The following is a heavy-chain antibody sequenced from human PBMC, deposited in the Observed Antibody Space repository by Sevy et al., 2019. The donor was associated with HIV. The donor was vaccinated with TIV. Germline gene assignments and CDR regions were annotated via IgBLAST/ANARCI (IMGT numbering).Heavy chain of an antibody. D-gene: IGHD2-15*01. V-gene: IGHV3-30*02. CDR2: IQYDGSNK. CDR1: GFTFSTYN. Sequence: GGSLRLSCAASGFTFSTYNMHWIRQAPGKGLEWVAFIQYDGSNKFYADSVKGRFTISRDNSKNTLYVQMNSLRVEDTAVYYCAGWHCRGGNCYSVYWGQGTLVTVSS. J-gene: IGHJ4*02. CDR3: AGWHCRGGNCYSVY.